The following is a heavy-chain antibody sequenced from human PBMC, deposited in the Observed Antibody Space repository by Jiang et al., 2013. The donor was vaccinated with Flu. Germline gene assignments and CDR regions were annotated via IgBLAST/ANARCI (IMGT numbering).Heavy chain of an antibody. D-gene: IGHD6-19*01. V-gene: IGHV6-1*01. CDR3: VRANEYSSGWFFFDY. J-gene: IGHJ4*02. CDR2: TYYRSKWYN. Sequence: QTLSLTCAISGDSVSSNSATWNWIRQSPSRGLEWLGRTYYRSKWYNDYAVSLKSRITINPDTSKNQFSLQLNSVTPEDTAVYYCVRANEYSSGWFFFDYWGQGTLVTVSS. CDR1: GDSVSSNSAT.